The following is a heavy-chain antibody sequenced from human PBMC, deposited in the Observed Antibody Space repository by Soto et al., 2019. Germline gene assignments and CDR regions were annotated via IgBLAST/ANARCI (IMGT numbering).Heavy chain of an antibody. Sequence: PGESLKISCKGSGYSFTNFWVGWVRQVPGKGLDWLGIIYPGDSDTRYNPSFRGQVTISTDNSINTAYLQWNSLKASDTAIYYCAKHISRDFDFCSGLYYYYAMDAWGQVTTVTVSS. CDR2: IYPGDSDT. CDR3: AKHISRDFDFCSGLYYYYAMDA. V-gene: IGHV5-51*01. CDR1: GYSFTNFW. D-gene: IGHD3-3*01. J-gene: IGHJ6*02.